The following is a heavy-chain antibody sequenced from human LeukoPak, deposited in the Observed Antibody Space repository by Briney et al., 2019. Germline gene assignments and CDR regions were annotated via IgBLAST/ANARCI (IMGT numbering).Heavy chain of an antibody. CDR3: ARDRYSYGYEYYFDY. Sequence: PSETLSLTCTVSGGSISSHYWSWIRQPPGKGLEWIGYIYYSGSTNYNPSLKSRVTISVDTSKNQFSLKLSSVTAADTAVYYCARDRYSYGYEYYFDYWGQGTLVTVSS. D-gene: IGHD5-18*01. CDR2: IYYSGST. CDR1: GGSISSHY. V-gene: IGHV4-59*11. J-gene: IGHJ4*02.